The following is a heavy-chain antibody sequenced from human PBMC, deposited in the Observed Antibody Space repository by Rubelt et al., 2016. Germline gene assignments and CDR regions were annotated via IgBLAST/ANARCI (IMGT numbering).Heavy chain of an antibody. Sequence: QVQLVQSGAEVKKPGASVKVSCKASGYTFTSYAMHWVRQAPGQRLEWMGWIHAGNGNTKYSQKLQGRGNITRETAAGTAYMERSSLRSEDTAVYYCARDEVVVTALDVWGQGTTVTVSS. CDR2: IHAGNGNT. CDR3: ARDEVVVTALDV. CDR1: GYTFTSYA. D-gene: IGHD2-21*02. V-gene: IGHV1-3*01. J-gene: IGHJ6*02.